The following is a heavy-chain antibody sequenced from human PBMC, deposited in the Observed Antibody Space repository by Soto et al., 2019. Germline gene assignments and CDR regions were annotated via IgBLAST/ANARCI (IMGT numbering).Heavy chain of an antibody. D-gene: IGHD1-7*01. CDR1: GFTFSSYS. CDR3: ARDFRYNWNYTPKYYYYGMDV. V-gene: IGHV3-48*02. J-gene: IGHJ6*02. Sequence: GGSLRLSCAASGFTFSSYSMNWVRQAPGKGLEWVSYISSSSSTIYYADSVKGRFTISRDNAKNSLYLQMNSLRDEDTAVYYCARDFRYNWNYTPKYYYYGMDVWGQGTTVTVSS. CDR2: ISSSSSTI.